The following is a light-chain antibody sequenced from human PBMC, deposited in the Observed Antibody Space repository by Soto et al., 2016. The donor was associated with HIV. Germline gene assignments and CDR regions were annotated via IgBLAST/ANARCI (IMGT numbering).Light chain of an antibody. CDR1: QGIGNY. J-gene: IGKJ5*01. CDR2: AAS. V-gene: IGKV1-27*01. CDR3: QKYNSAPLIT. Sequence: DIQMTQSPSSLSASVGDRVSITCRASQGIGNYLAWYQQKPGKFPKLLIYAASTLQSGVPSRFSGSGSGTDFTLTISSLQPEDVAIYYCQKYNSAPLITFGQGTRLQIK.